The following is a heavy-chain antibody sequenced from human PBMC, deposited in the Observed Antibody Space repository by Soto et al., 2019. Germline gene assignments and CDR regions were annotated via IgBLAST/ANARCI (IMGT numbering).Heavy chain of an antibody. CDR1: GYSFTSYW. J-gene: IGHJ4*02. V-gene: IGHV5-51*01. CDR2: IYPGDSDT. Sequence: GESLKISCKGSGYSFTSYWIGWVRQMPGKGLEWMGIIYPGDSDTRYSPSFQGQVTISADKSISTAYLQWSSLKASDTAMYYCATGGYCSGGSCYGYYFDYWGQGTLVTVSS. CDR3: ATGGYCSGGSCYGYYFDY. D-gene: IGHD2-15*01.